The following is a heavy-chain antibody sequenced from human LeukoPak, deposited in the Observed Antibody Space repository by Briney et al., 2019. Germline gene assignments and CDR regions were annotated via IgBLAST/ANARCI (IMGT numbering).Heavy chain of an antibody. CDR3: ARGLVVRGQDLFDY. CDR2: IYYSGST. CDR1: GGSISSGSYY. Sequence: SETLSLTCTVSGGSISSGSYYWSWIRQPPGKGLEWIGYIYYSGSTNYNPSLKSRVTISVDTSKNQFSLKLSSVTAADTAVYYCARGLVVRGQDLFDYWGQGTLVTVSS. D-gene: IGHD3-10*01. V-gene: IGHV4-61*01. J-gene: IGHJ4*02.